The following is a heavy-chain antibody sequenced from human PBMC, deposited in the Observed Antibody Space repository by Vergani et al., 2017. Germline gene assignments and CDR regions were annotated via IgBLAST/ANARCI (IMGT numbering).Heavy chain of an antibody. V-gene: IGHV3-48*01. CDR2: ISSSSSTI. Sequence: EVQLVESGGGLVQPGGSLRLSCAASGFTFSSYSMNWVRQAPGKGLEWVSYISSSSSTIYYADSVKGRFTISRDNAKNSLYLQMNSLRAEDTAVYYCARVGYDILTGTPYYYGMDVWGQGTTVTVSS. D-gene: IGHD3-9*01. J-gene: IGHJ6*02. CDR3: ARVGYDILTGTPYYYGMDV. CDR1: GFTFSSYS.